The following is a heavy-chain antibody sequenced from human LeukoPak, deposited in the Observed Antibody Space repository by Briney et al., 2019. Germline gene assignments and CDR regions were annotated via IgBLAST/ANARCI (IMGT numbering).Heavy chain of an antibody. CDR2: ISGSGGST. CDR3: AKHLSSGWFGPEDYFDY. J-gene: IGHJ4*02. D-gene: IGHD3-10*01. CDR1: GFTFSSYA. Sequence: PGGSLRLSCAASGFTFSSYAMSWVRQAPGKGLEWVSAISGSGGSTYYADSVKGRFTISRDNSKNTLYLQMNSLRAEDTAVYYCAKHLSSGWFGPEDYFDYWGQGTLVTVSS. V-gene: IGHV3-23*01.